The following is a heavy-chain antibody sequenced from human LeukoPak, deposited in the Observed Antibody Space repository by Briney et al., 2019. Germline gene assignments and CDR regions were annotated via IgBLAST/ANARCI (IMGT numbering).Heavy chain of an antibody. J-gene: IGHJ5*02. CDR2: INPNSGGT. V-gene: IGHV1-2*02. CDR1: GYTFTGYY. CDR3: ARDWRDGSRSQPIWFDP. D-gene: IGHD3-10*01. Sequence: ASVKVSCKTSGYTFTGYYMHWVRQAPGHGLEWMGWINPNSGGTNYAQKFQGRVTMTRDTSISTAYMELSRLRSDDTAVYYCARDWRDGSRSQPIWFDPWGQGTLVTVSS.